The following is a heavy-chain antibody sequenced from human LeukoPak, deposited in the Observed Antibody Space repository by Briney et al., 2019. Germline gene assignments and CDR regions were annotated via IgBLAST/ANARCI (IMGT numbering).Heavy chain of an antibody. CDR3: ARMCHSSGYYFDY. Sequence: SETLSLTCAVYGGSFSGYYWSWIRQPPGKGLEWIGEINHSGSTNYNPSLKSRVTLSVDTSKNQFSLKLSSVTAADTAVYYCARMCHSSGYYFDYWGQGTLVTVSS. V-gene: IGHV4-34*01. J-gene: IGHJ4*02. D-gene: IGHD3-22*01. CDR1: GGSFSGYY. CDR2: INHSGST.